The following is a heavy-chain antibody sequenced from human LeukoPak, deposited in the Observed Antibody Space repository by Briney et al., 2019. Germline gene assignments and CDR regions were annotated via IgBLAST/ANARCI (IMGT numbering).Heavy chain of an antibody. J-gene: IGHJ4*02. CDR2: ISSSSSYI. CDR1: GFTFSSYS. V-gene: IGHV3-21*01. D-gene: IGHD5-18*01. CDR3: ARDPGPGYSYSPTDY. Sequence: GGSLRLSCAASGFTFSSYSMNWVRQAPGKGLEWVSPISSSSSYIYYADSVKGRFTISRDSAKNSLYLQMNSLRAEDTAVYYCARDPGPGYSYSPTDYWGQGTLVTVSS.